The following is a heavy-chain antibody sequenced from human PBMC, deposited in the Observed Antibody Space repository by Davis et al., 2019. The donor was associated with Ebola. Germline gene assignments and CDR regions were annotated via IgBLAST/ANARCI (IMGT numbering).Heavy chain of an antibody. J-gene: IGHJ6*02. D-gene: IGHD4-11*01. CDR1: GYTFTSYY. Sequence: ASVKVSCKASGYTFTSYYMHWVRQAPGQGLEWMGIINPSGGSTSYAQKFQGRVTMTRDTSTSTVYMELSSLRSEDTAVYYCARDRDAYSNYYYSMDVWGQGTTVTVSS. CDR2: INPSGGST. V-gene: IGHV1-46*01. CDR3: ARDRDAYSNYYYSMDV.